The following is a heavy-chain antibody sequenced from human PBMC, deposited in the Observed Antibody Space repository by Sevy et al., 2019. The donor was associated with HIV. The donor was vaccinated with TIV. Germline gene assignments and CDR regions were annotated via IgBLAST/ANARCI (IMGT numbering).Heavy chain of an antibody. D-gene: IGHD3-22*01. V-gene: IGHV3-23*01. CDR1: GITFNNYA. Sequence: GGSLRLSCAASGITFNNYAMNWVRQAPGKGLDWVSTIFGSGGTTYYAASVKGRFTTSRDNSKNTLYLQMNSLRLEDTALYYWSGVRFDSIGSFDAFDMWGQGRMGTVSS. CDR3: SGVRFDSIGSFDAFDM. CDR2: IFGSGGTT. J-gene: IGHJ3*02.